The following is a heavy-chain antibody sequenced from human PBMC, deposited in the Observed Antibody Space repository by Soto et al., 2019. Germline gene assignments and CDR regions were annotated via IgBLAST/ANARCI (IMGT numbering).Heavy chain of an antibody. V-gene: IGHV3-66*01. CDR1: GFTVSRYY. CDR2: FDNGGNT. Sequence: VQLVESGGGVVQPGGSLRLPCAVSGFTVSRYYMSWVPQPPGKGPEWVALFDNGGNTYYAESVKRRFTISRDRYENTVDLQFISVRAEDTAVYYCVRDDVYCGGGRCYGVPMDVWGKGTTVTVSS. J-gene: IGHJ6*03. D-gene: IGHD2-21*01. CDR3: VRDDVYCGGGRCYGVPMDV.